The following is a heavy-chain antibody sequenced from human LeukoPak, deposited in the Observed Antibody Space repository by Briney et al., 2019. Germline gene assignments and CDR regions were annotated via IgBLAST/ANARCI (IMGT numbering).Heavy chain of an antibody. J-gene: IGHJ4*02. D-gene: IGHD1-26*01. CDR2: ISYDGSNK. V-gene: IGHV3-30*03. CDR3: ARDPVGATTPDC. Sequence: GRSLRLSCAASGFTFSSYGMHWVRQAPGKGLEWVAVISYDGSNKYYADSVKGRFTISRDNSKNTLYLQMNSLRAEDTAVYYCARDPVGATTPDCWGQGALVTVSS. CDR1: GFTFSSYG.